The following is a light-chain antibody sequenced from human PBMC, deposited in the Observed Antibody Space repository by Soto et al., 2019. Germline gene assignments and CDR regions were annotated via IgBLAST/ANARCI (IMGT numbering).Light chain of an antibody. CDR2: DAS. CDR3: LQYNGYYRT. J-gene: IGKJ1*01. V-gene: IGKV1-5*01. CDR1: ETISGW. Sequence: EIIMTQSPATLSASVGDTVTITCRASETISGWVAWYQKKPGKAPNLLIFDASTLNSGVPSRFSGSGSGTTFTLTIRSLQADDFASYYCLQYNGYYRTFGQGTKVEI.